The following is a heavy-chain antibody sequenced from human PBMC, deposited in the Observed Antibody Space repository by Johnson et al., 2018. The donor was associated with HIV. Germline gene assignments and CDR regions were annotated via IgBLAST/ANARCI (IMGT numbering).Heavy chain of an antibody. V-gene: IGHV3-30-3*01. Sequence: QVQLVESGGGLVQPGGSLRLSCAASGFTFSSYAMHWVRQAPGKGLEWVAVISYDGSNKYYADSVKGRFTLSRDNSKNTLYLQMNSLRAEDTAVYYCARDYRGRTVDAFDVWGQGTLVIVSS. CDR1: GFTFSSYA. J-gene: IGHJ3*01. D-gene: IGHD3-16*02. CDR2: ISYDGSNK. CDR3: ARDYRGRTVDAFDV.